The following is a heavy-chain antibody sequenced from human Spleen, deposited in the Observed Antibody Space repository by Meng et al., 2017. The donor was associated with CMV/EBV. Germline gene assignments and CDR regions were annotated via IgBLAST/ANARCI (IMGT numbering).Heavy chain of an antibody. CDR1: GFTFSSYS. CDR2: IRTKANNYAT. Sequence: GESLKISCAASGFTFSSYSMNWVRQAPGKGLEWVGRIRTKANNYATEYAASVKGRFTCSRDDSKSTAYLQINSLKTEDTAVYYCIRGSSGGAYYGLDVWGQGTTVTVSS. CDR3: IRGSSGGAYYGLDV. J-gene: IGHJ6*02. V-gene: IGHV3-73*01. D-gene: IGHD6-19*01.